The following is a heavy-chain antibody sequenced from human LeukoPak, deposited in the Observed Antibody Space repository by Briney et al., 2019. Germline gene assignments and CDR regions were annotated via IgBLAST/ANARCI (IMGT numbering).Heavy chain of an antibody. CDR1: GFTFCHYY. V-gene: IGHV3-11*01. CDR2: ISSSGSTK. CDR3: ARDRKSAWYPLVDY. J-gene: IGHJ4*02. Sequence: PGGSLRLSCAVSGFTFCHYYMSWIRQAPGKGLEWISYISSSGSTKYYADSVKGRFTISRDNAKNSLYLQMNSLRAEDTDVYYSARDRKSAWYPLVDYWGQGTLVTVSS. D-gene: IGHD6-19*01.